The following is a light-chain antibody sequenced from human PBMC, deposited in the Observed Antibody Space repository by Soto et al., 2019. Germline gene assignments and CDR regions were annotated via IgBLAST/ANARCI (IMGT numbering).Light chain of an antibody. Sequence: QLVLTQPPSASASLGPSVTPTAPRASGSGNNKVTWYQQRPGKGPRFVMRVGTGGIVGSKGDGIPDRFSVLGSGLNRYLTIKNIQEEDESDYHCGADHGSGSNFFVVFGGGTQLTVL. V-gene: IGLV9-49*01. CDR2: VGTGGIVG. CDR3: GADHGSGSNFFVV. J-gene: IGLJ2*01. CDR1: SGSGNNK.